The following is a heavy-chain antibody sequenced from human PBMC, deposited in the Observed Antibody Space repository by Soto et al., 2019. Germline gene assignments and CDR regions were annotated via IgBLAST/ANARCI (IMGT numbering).Heavy chain of an antibody. D-gene: IGHD3-22*01. CDR1: GGTFSSYA. CDR3: ASNPIMIPRYGMDV. V-gene: IGHV1-69*13. Sequence: ASVKVSCKASGGTFSSYAISWVLQAPGQGLEWMGGIIPIFGTANYAQKFQGRVTITADESTSTAYMELSSLRSEDTAVYYCASNPIMIPRYGMDVWGQGTTVTVSS. J-gene: IGHJ6*02. CDR2: IIPIFGTA.